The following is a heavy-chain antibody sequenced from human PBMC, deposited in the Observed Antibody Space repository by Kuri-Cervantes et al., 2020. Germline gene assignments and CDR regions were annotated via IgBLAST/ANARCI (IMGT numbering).Heavy chain of an antibody. J-gene: IGHJ4*02. V-gene: IGHV3-20*04. Sequence: GGSLRLSCAASGFTFDDYGMGWVRQAPGKGLEWVSGINWNGGSTGYADSVKGRFTTSRDNAKNSLYLQMNSLRAEDTALYYCVKDSYYDSSGYYDYWGQGTLVTVSS. CDR3: VKDSYYDSSGYYDY. CDR2: INWNGGST. D-gene: IGHD3-22*01. CDR1: GFTFDDYG.